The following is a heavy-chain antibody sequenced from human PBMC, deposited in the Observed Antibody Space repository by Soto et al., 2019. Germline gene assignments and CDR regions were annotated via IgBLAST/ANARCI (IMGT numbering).Heavy chain of an antibody. J-gene: IGHJ6*03. V-gene: IGHV4-39*01. Sequence: PSETLSLTCTVSGGSISSSSYYWGWIRQPPGKGLEWIGSIYYSGSTYYNPSLKSRVPISVDTSKNQFSLKLSSVTAADTAVYYCRGWTRRDYYYYMDVWGKGTTVTVSS. CDR1: GGSISSSSYY. CDR2: IYYSGST. D-gene: IGHD6-19*01. CDR3: RGWTRRDYYYYMDV.